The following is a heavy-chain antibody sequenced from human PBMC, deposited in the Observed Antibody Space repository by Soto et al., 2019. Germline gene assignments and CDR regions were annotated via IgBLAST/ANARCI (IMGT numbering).Heavy chain of an antibody. J-gene: IGHJ6*02. V-gene: IGHV1-18*01. CDR1: GYTFTSYG. CDR3: ARDLLAVAGYYYYYGMDV. Sequence: ASVKVSCKASGYTFTSYGISWVRQAPGQGLEWMGWISACNGNTNYAQKLQGRVTMTTDTSTSTAYMELRSLRSDDTAVYYCARDLLAVAGYYYYYGMDVWGQGTTVTVSS. D-gene: IGHD6-19*01. CDR2: ISACNGNT.